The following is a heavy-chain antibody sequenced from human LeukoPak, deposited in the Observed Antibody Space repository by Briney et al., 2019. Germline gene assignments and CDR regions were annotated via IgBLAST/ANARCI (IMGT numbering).Heavy chain of an antibody. CDR1: GGSISSGDYY. V-gene: IGHV4-30-2*01. J-gene: IGHJ6*03. Sequence: PSETLSLTCSVSGGSISSGDYYWSWIRQPPGKGLEWIGYIYPSGSTYYSPSLQSRVTISLDRSKNQFSLKLSSVGAADTAVYYCARDRNWNDVYYYYYMDVWGKGTTVTVSS. D-gene: IGHD1-1*01. CDR2: IYPSGST. CDR3: ARDRNWNDVYYYYYMDV.